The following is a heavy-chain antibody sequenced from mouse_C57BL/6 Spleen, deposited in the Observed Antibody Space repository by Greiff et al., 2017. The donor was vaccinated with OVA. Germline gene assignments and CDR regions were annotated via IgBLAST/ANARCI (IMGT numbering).Heavy chain of an antibody. CDR3: ARSVGDRRCAY. V-gene: IGHV1-82*01. D-gene: IGHD1-1*02. J-gene: IGHJ3*01. Sequence: QVQLQQSGPELVKPGASVKISCKASGYAFSSSWMNWVKQRPGKGLEWIGRIYPGDGDTNYNGKFKGKATLTADKSSSTAYMQLSSLTSEDSAVYFCARSVGDRRCAYWGQGTLVTVSA. CDR1: GYAFSSSW. CDR2: IYPGDGDT.